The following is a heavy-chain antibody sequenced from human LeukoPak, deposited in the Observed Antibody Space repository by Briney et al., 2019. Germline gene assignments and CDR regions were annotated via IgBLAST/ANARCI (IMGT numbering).Heavy chain of an antibody. CDR2: IRYDGSNK. V-gene: IGHV3-30*02. Sequence: GGSLRLSCAASGFTFSSYGMHWVRQAPGKGLEWVAFIRYDGSNKYYADSVKGRFTISRDNSKNTLYLQMNSLRAEDTAVYYCARGYYDSSGYYAYDYWGQGTLVTVSS. D-gene: IGHD3-22*01. J-gene: IGHJ4*02. CDR3: ARGYYDSSGYYAYDY. CDR1: GFTFSSYG.